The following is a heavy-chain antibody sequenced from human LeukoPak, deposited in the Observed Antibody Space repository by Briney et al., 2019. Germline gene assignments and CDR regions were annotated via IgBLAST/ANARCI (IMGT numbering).Heavy chain of an antibody. J-gene: IGHJ5*02. CDR3: AREGLYNWNDGYNWFDP. Sequence: SQTLSLTCTVSGGSISSYYWSWIRQPAGKGLEWIGRIYTSGSTNYNPSLKSRVTMSVDTSKNQFSLKLSSVTAADTAVYYCAREGLYNWNDGYNWFDPWGQGTLVTVSS. CDR1: GGSISSYY. V-gene: IGHV4-4*07. CDR2: IYTSGST. D-gene: IGHD1-1*01.